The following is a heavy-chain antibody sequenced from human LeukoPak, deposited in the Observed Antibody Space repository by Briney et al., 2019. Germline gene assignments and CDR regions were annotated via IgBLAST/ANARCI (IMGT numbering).Heavy chain of an antibody. J-gene: IGHJ5*02. CDR1: GFTFSNYA. D-gene: IGHD6-6*01. V-gene: IGHV3-30*03. Sequence: GGSLRLSCAASGFTFSNYAMHWVRQAPGKGLEWVAVISDDGSNKYYGDSVKGRFTISRDNSKNTVYLQMNSLRAEDTAVYYCASEYSSSNWFDPWGQGTLVTVSS. CDR3: ASEYSSSNWFDP. CDR2: ISDDGSNK.